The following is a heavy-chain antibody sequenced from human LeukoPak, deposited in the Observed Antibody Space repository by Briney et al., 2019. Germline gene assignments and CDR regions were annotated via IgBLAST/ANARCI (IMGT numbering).Heavy chain of an antibody. CDR2: INPNSGGT. D-gene: IGHD5-18*01. CDR3: ASTPPWIQLYWFDP. V-gene: IGHV1-2*02. CDR1: GYTFTGYY. J-gene: IGHJ5*02. Sequence: ASVKVSCKASGYTFTGYYMHWVRQAPGQGLEWMGWINPNSGGTNYAQKFQGRVTMTWDTSISTAYMELSRLRSDDTAVYYCASTPPWIQLYWFDPWGQGTLVTVSS.